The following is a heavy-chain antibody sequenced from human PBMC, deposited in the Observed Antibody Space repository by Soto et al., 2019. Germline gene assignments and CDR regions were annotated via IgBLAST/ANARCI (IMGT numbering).Heavy chain of an antibody. CDR1: GFTFSSYG. D-gene: IGHD3-22*01. V-gene: IGHV3-33*01. Sequence: ESGGGVVQPGRSLRLSCAASGFTFSSYGMHWVRQAPGKGLEWVAVIWYDGSNKYYADSVKGRFTISRDNSKNTLYLQMNSLRAEDTAVYYCAREYYYDSSVSPLDIWGQGTMVTVSS. CDR2: IWYDGSNK. CDR3: AREYYYDSSVSPLDI. J-gene: IGHJ3*02.